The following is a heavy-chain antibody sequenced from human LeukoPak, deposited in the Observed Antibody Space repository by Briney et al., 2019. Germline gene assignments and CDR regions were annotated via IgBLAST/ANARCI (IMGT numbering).Heavy chain of an antibody. J-gene: IGHJ4*02. V-gene: IGHV3-53*01. CDR2: IYSDGST. CDR1: GLTVRNNY. D-gene: IGHD3-10*01. CDR3: AREKGRGVISPYYDC. Sequence: GGSLRLSCAASGLTVRNNYMSWVRQSPGRGLEWVSVIYSDGSTYYEDSVKGRFTISRDTSKNTLSLQMSSLRVEDTAVYFCAREKGRGVISPYYDCWGQGTLVTVSS.